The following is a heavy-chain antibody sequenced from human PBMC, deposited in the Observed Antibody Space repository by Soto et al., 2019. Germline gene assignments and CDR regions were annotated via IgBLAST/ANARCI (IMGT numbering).Heavy chain of an antibody. Sequence: GASVKVSCKASGGTFSSYTISWVRQAPGQGLEWMGRIIPILGIANYAQKFQGRVTITADKSTSTAYMELSSLRSEDTAVYYCARDKCSGGSCYIPHFDYWGQGTLVTVSS. CDR1: GGTFSSYT. CDR3: ARDKCSGGSCYIPHFDY. V-gene: IGHV1-69*04. D-gene: IGHD2-15*01. J-gene: IGHJ4*02. CDR2: IIPILGIA.